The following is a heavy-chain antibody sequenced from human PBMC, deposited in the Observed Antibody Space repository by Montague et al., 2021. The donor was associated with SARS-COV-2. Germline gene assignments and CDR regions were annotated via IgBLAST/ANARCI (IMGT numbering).Heavy chain of an antibody. J-gene: IGHJ6*02. CDR1: GFTFSSYG. CDR2: IWYDGSNK. CDR3: AREYTMVRGVIIIYYYGMDV. Sequence: SLRLSCAASGFTFSSYGMHWVRQAPGKGLEWVAVIWYDGSNKYYADSVKGRSTISRDNSKNTLYLQMNSLRAEDTAVYYCAREYTMVRGVIIIYYYGMDVWGQGTTVTVSS. D-gene: IGHD3-10*01. V-gene: IGHV3-33*01.